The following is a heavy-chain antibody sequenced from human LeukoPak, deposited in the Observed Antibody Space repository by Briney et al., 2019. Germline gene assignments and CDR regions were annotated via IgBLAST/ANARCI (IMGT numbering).Heavy chain of an antibody. V-gene: IGHV4-39*07. CDR1: GGSISSSSYY. J-gene: IGHJ4*02. Sequence: SETLSLTCTVSGGSISSSSYYWGWIRQPPGKGLEWTGSIYHSGSTYYNPSLKSRVTISVDTSKNQFSLKLSSVTAADTAVYYCARDNPALLWFGEPLDYWGQGTLVTVSS. CDR2: IYHSGST. CDR3: ARDNPALLWFGEPLDY. D-gene: IGHD3-10*01.